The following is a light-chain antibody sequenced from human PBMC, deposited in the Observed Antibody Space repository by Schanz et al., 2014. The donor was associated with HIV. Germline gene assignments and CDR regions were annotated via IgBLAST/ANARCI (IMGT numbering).Light chain of an antibody. V-gene: IGLV2-11*01. CDR1: SSDVGGFKY. J-gene: IGLJ3*02. Sequence: QSALTQPRSVSGSPGQSVTISCTGTSSDVGGFKYVSWYQQHPGKAPKLIVYDVTKRPSGVPDRFSGSKSGNTASLTVSGLQAEDEADYYCSSYAGSNNFGVFGGGTKLTVL. CDR2: DVT. CDR3: SSYAGSNNFGV.